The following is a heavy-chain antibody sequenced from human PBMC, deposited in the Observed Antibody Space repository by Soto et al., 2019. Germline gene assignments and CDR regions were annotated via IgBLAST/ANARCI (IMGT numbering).Heavy chain of an antibody. Sequence: PSETLSLTCTVSGASLSSDEYYWSWIRQSPGKGLEYIAYVYHRGLSDYNPSLQSRVSVSVDTSKNQFSLKLSSVTAADTAVYYCARGRKYYYDSSGYYHHWFDPSGQGTLVTVS. CDR3: ARGRKYYYDSSGYYHHWFDP. J-gene: IGHJ5*02. CDR2: VYHRGLS. V-gene: IGHV4-30-4*01. D-gene: IGHD3-22*01. CDR1: GASLSSDEYY.